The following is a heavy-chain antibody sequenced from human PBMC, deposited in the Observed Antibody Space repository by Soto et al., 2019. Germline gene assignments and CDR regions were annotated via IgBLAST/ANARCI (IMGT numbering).Heavy chain of an antibody. CDR2: IYYSGST. CDR3: ARQDKYYDSSGGFDY. J-gene: IGHJ4*02. Sequence: KASETLSLTCTVSGGSISSSSYYWGWIRQPPGKGLEWIGSIYYSGSTYYNPSLKSRVTISVDTSKNQFSLKLSSVTAADTAVYYCARQDKYYDSSGGFDYWGQGTLVTVSS. D-gene: IGHD3-22*01. CDR1: GGSISSSSYY. V-gene: IGHV4-39*01.